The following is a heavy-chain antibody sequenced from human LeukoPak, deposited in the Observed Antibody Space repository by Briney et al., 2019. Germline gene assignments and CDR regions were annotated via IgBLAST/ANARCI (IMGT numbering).Heavy chain of an antibody. D-gene: IGHD3-3*01. CDR3: ARGHELRFLEWLNSGDYPETKWLDP. CDR2: INHSGST. J-gene: IGHJ5*02. CDR1: GGSLCGYY. Sequence: SETLSLTSAVYGGSLCGYYWSWIRQPPGKGLEWIGEINHSGSTNYNPSLQSRVTISVDTSKNPFSLKLSSVNGADTAVYYCARGHELRFLEWLNSGDYPETKWLDPWGQGTLVTVSS. V-gene: IGHV4-34*01.